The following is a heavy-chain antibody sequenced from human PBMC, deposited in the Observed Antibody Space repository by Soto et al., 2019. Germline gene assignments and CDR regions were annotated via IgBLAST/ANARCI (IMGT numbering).Heavy chain of an antibody. J-gene: IGHJ6*02. Sequence: GASVKVSCKASGGTFSSYAISWVRQAPGQGLEWMGGIIPIFGTANYAQKFQGRVTITADESTSTAYMELSSLRSEDTAVYYCASYLTPLGYCSSTSYYYYYGMDVWGQGTTVTVSS. CDR1: GGTFSSYA. CDR3: ASYLTPLGYCSSTSYYYYYGMDV. D-gene: IGHD2-2*01. V-gene: IGHV1-69*13. CDR2: IIPIFGTA.